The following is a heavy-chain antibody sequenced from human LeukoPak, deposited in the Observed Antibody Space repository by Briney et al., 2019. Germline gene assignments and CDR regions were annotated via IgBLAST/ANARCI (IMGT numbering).Heavy chain of an antibody. Sequence: GGSLRLSCAASGFSVSSNYMSWVRQAPGKGLEWVSVIYSGGTTYYADSVKGRFTISRDNSKNTLYLQMNSPRAEDTAVYYCARGARYFAFDIWGQGTMVTVSS. D-gene: IGHD3-9*01. CDR1: GFSVSSNY. CDR3: ARGARYFAFDI. J-gene: IGHJ3*02. CDR2: IYSGGTT. V-gene: IGHV3-66*01.